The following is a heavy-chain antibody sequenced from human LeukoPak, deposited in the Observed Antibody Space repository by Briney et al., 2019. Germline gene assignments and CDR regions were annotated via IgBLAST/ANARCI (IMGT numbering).Heavy chain of an antibody. CDR2: ISGSGGST. CDR3: AKGSGSGSYYNVGASSGYYYYGMDV. Sequence: GGSLRLSCAASGFTFSSYAMSWVPQAPGKGLEWVSAISGSGGSTYYADSVKCRFTISRDNSKNTLYLQMNSLRAEDTAVYYCAKGSGSGSYYNVGASSGYYYYGMDVWGQGTTVTVSS. V-gene: IGHV3-23*01. D-gene: IGHD3-10*01. CDR1: GFTFSSYA. J-gene: IGHJ6*02.